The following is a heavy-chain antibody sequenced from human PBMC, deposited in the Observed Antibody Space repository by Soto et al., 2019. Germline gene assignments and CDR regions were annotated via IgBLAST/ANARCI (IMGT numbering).Heavy chain of an antibody. Sequence: QVQLVESGGGLVTPGGSLRLSCAASGFTFSDYYMSWIRQVPGKGLEWVAYISGTSASIPYADSVKGRFTISRDNARNSLYLQMNSLRAEDTAVYYCARVVVLTAAGTTDFWGQGTLVTVSS. J-gene: IGHJ4*02. CDR1: GFTFSDYY. CDR3: ARVVVLTAAGTTDF. D-gene: IGHD6-13*01. CDR2: ISGTSASI. V-gene: IGHV3-11*06.